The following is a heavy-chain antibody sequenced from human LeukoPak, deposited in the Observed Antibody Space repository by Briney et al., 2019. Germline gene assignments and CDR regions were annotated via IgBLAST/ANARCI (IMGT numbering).Heavy chain of an antibody. CDR3: TRRVGATNYYCYYGMDV. J-gene: IGHJ6*02. CDR2: IRSKANSYAT. D-gene: IGHD1-26*01. V-gene: IGHV3-73*01. Sequence: GGSLRLSCAASGFTFSGSAMHWVRQASGKGLEWVGRIRSKANSYATAYAASVKGRFTISRDDSKNTAYLQMNSLKTEDTAVYYCTRRVGATNYYCYYGMDVWGQGTTVTVSS. CDR1: GFTFSGSA.